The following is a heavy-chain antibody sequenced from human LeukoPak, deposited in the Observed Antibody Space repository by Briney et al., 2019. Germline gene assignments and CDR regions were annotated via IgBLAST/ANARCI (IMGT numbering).Heavy chain of an antibody. J-gene: IGHJ6*04. D-gene: IGHD3-22*01. V-gene: IGHV3-48*04. Sequence: GGSLRLSCAAPGFTFSSYSMNWVRQAPGKGLEWVSYISSSGSTIYYADSVKGRFTISRDNAKNSLYLQMNSLRAEDTAVYYCAELGITMIRGVWGKGTTVTISS. CDR1: GFTFSSYS. CDR3: AELGITMIRGV. CDR2: ISSSGSTI.